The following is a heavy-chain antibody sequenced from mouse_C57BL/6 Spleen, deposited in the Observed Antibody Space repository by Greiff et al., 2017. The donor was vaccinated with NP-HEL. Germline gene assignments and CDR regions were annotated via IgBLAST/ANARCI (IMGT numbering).Heavy chain of an antibody. V-gene: IGHV1-82*01. CDR2: IYPGDGDN. J-gene: IGHJ2*01. Sequence: VQLQQSGPELVKPGASVKISCKASGYAFSSSWMNWVKQRPGKGLEWIGRIYPGDGDNNYNGKFKGKATLTADKSSSTAYMQLSSLTSEDSAVYFCATENDYEDYFDYWGQGTTLTVSS. CDR3: ATENDYEDYFDY. D-gene: IGHD2-4*01. CDR1: GYAFSSSW.